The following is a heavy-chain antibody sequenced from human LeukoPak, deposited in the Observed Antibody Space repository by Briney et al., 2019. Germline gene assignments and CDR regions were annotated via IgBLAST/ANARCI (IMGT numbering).Heavy chain of an antibody. J-gene: IGHJ4*02. V-gene: IGHV3-23*01. CDR1: GFTFSSYA. Sequence: GGSLRLSCAASGFTFSSYAMSWVRQAPGKGLEWVSAISGSGGSTYYAASVKGRFTISRDNSKNTLYLQMNSLRAEDTAVYYCAKSPPGVKSSGYYPPLYWGQGTLVTVSS. CDR2: ISGSGGST. CDR3: AKSPPGVKSSGYYPPLY. D-gene: IGHD3-22*01.